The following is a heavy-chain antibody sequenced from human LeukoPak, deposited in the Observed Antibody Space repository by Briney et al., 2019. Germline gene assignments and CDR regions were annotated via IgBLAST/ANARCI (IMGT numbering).Heavy chain of an antibody. CDR1: GFTFSSYS. Sequence: GGSLRLSCAASGFTFSSYSMNWVRQAPGKGLEWVSSISSSSSYIYYADSVKGRFTISRDNAKNSLYLQMNSLRAEDTAVYYCARGGGGYSYGPRPYYFDYWGQGTLVTVSS. CDR2: ISSSSSYI. J-gene: IGHJ4*02. CDR3: ARGGGGYSYGPRPYYFDY. V-gene: IGHV3-21*04. D-gene: IGHD5-18*01.